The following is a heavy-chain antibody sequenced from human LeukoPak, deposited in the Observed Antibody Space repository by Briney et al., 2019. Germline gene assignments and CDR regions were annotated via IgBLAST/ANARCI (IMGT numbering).Heavy chain of an antibody. CDR3: ARDLYSYGYNWFDP. D-gene: IGHD5-18*01. V-gene: IGHV3-33*01. J-gene: IGHJ5*02. CDR1: GFTFSSYG. CDR2: IWYDGSNK. Sequence: GGSLRLSCAASGFTFSSYGMHWVRQAPGKGLEWVAVIWYDGSNKYYADSVKGRFTISRDNSKNTLYLQMNSPRAEDTAVYYCARDLYSYGYNWFDPWGQGTLVTVSS.